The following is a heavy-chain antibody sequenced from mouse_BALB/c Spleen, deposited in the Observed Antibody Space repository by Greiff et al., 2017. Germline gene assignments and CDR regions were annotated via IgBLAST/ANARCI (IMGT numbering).Heavy chain of an antibody. CDR3: ARNLRYYFDY. CDR1: GYTFTSYW. V-gene: IGHV1-69*02. D-gene: IGHD1-1*01. CDR2: IDPSDSET. Sequence: QVQLQQPGAELVRPGASVKLSCKASGYTFTSYWMHWVKQRPGQGLEWIGMIDPSDSETRLNQKFKDKATLTVDKSSSTAYMQLSSPTSEDSAVYYCARNLRYYFDYWGQGTTLTVSS. J-gene: IGHJ2*01.